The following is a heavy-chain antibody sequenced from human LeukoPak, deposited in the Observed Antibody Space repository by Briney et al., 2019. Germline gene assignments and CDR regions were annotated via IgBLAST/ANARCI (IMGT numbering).Heavy chain of an antibody. V-gene: IGHV4-38-2*02. Sequence: PSETLSLTCTVSGYSISSGYYWGWIRQPPGKGLEWIGSIYHSGSTYYNPSLKSRVTISVDTSKNQFSLKLSSVTAADTAVYYCARDEDSSGWLAYWGQGTLVTVSS. D-gene: IGHD6-19*01. J-gene: IGHJ4*02. CDR1: GYSISSGYY. CDR3: ARDEDSSGWLAY. CDR2: IYHSGST.